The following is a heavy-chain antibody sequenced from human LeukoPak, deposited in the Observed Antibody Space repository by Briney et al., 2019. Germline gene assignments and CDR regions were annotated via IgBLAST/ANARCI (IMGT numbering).Heavy chain of an antibody. D-gene: IGHD3-3*01. CDR2: ISYDGSNK. J-gene: IGHJ4*02. Sequence: GGSLRLSCAASGFTFSSYAMHWVRQAPGKGLEWVAVISYDGSNKYYADSVKGRFTISRDNSKNTLYLQMNSLRAEDTAVYYCARDLQEYDFWSGSMECYFDYWSQGTLVTVSS. V-gene: IGHV3-30-3*01. CDR3: ARDLQEYDFWSGSMECYFDY. CDR1: GFTFSSYA.